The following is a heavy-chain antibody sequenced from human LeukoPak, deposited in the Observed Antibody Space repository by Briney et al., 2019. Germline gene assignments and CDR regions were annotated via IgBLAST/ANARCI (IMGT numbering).Heavy chain of an antibody. CDR2: ISYEGGTQ. Sequence: GGSLRLSCAASGVTLSPYGMHWVRQAPGKGLEWVAVISYEGGTQHYADSVKGRFIISRDNPRNTLYLQMNILRTEGTAVYYCAKEGTPQVSTWYDLWGQGTQVIVSS. CDR3: AKEGTPQVSTWYDL. J-gene: IGHJ5*02. V-gene: IGHV3-30*18. CDR1: GVTLSPYG. D-gene: IGHD3-10*01.